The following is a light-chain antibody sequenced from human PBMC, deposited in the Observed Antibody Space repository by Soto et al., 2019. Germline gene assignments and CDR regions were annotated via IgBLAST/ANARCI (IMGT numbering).Light chain of an antibody. Sequence: EMVMTQSPATLSLSPGERATLSCRASQNINDNLAWYQQKPGQGPRLLMFRESSRANGIPARFSGSGSGTEFNLTISSLQSDDFAVYYCQQYNNWPRATFGGGTKVETK. CDR1: QNINDN. CDR2: RES. V-gene: IGKV3-15*01. J-gene: IGKJ4*01. CDR3: QQYNNWPRAT.